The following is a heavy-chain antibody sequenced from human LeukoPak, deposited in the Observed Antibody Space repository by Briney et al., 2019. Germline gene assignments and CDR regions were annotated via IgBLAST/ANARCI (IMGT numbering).Heavy chain of an antibody. CDR2: IYYSGST. Sequence: SETLSLTCTVSGGSISSGDYYWSWIRQPPGKGLEWIGYIYYSGSTYYNPSLKSRVTISVDTSKNQFSLKLSSVTAADTAVYYCARVLLGXXPLFDYWGQXTLXTVSS. V-gene: IGHV4-30-4*01. CDR1: GGSISSGDYY. CDR3: ARVLLGXXPLFDY. D-gene: IGHD4-17*01. J-gene: IGHJ4*02.